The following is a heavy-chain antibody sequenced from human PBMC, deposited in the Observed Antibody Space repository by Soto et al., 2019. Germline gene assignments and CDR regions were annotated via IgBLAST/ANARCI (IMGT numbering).Heavy chain of an antibody. CDR3: ARDIKVRYSYEEGDYYYYGMDV. CDR1: GGSISSYY. D-gene: IGHD5-18*01. CDR2: IYYSGST. V-gene: IGHV4-59*01. J-gene: IGHJ6*02. Sequence: SETLSLTCPVSGGSISSYYWSWIRQPTGKGLEWIGYIYYSGSTNYNPSLKSRVTISVDTSKNQFSLKLSSVTAADTAVYYCARDIKVRYSYEEGDYYYYGMDVWGQGTTVTVS.